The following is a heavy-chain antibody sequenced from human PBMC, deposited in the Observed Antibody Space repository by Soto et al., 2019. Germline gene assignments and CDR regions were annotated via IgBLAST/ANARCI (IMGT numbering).Heavy chain of an antibody. CDR1: GATFNDYT. D-gene: IGHD2-15*01. V-gene: IGHV1-69*08. CDR2: VIPLLDAS. J-gene: IGHJ6*03. Sequence: QVQLVQSGAEVKKPGSSVRISCAASGATFNDYTFTWVRQAPGQGLEWMGRVIPLLDASNYAEKFQDRVTITADRSTSTVYMELSGRKSEDSAIYYCASGKSQMTQDRMGFYYYMDVWGKGTTVTVSS. CDR3: ASGKSQMTQDRMGFYYYMDV.